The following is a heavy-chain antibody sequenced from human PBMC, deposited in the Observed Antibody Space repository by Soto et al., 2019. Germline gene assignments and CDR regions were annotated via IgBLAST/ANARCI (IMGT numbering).Heavy chain of an antibody. V-gene: IGHV3-21*01. CDR2: ISSSSSYI. J-gene: IGHJ6*03. CDR3: ARDSPSYYYYMDV. Sequence: SGGSMRLSCAASGFTFSSYSMNWVRQAPGKGLEWVSSISSSSSYIYYADSVKGRFTISRDNAKNSLYLQMNSLRAEDTAVYYCARDSPSYYYYMDVWGKGTTVTVS. CDR1: GFTFSSYS.